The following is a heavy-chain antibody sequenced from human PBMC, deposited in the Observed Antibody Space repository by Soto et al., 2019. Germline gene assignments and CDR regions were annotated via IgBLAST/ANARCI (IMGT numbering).Heavy chain of an antibody. V-gene: IGHV3-49*04. CDR3: TRVHSSSWYRSRFDP. J-gene: IGHJ5*02. CDR1: GFTFGDYA. D-gene: IGHD6-13*01. CDR2: IRSKAYGGTT. Sequence: SLRLSGTASGFTFGDYAMSWVRQAPGKGLEWVGFIRSKAYGGTTEYAASVKGRFTISRDDSKSIAYLQMNSLKTEDTAVYYCTRVHSSSWYRSRFDPWGQGTLVTVSS.